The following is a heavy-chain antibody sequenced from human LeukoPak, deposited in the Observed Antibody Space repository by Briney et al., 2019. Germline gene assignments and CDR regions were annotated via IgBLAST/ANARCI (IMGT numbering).Heavy chain of an antibody. Sequence: GGSLRLSCAASGFTFDDYAMHWVRQAPGKGLEWVSGISWNSGSIGYADSVKGRFTISRDNSKKSLYLQMNTLRAEDTAVYYCATGGVTTVTAWGQGTLVTVSS. D-gene: IGHD4-17*01. CDR2: ISWNSGSI. CDR3: ATGGVTTVTA. V-gene: IGHV3-9*01. CDR1: GFTFDDYA. J-gene: IGHJ4*02.